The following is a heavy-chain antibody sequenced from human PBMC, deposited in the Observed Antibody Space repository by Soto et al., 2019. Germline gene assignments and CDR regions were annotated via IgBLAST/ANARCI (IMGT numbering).Heavy chain of an antibody. CDR2: IKQDGSDK. Sequence: PGGSLRLSCAAPGFTFSTYWMSWVRQAPGKGLEWVANIKQDGSDKYYVDSVKGRFTISRDNAKNSLDLHMNSLRAEDTAVYYCASAPWHTLGCWGQGTLVTVSS. CDR1: GFTFSTYW. D-gene: IGHD2-2*02. CDR3: ASAPWHTLGC. V-gene: IGHV3-7*03. J-gene: IGHJ4*02.